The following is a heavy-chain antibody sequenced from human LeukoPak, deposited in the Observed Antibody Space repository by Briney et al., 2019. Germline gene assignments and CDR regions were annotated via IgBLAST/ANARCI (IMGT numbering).Heavy chain of an antibody. V-gene: IGHV3-23*01. J-gene: IGHJ4*02. CDR3: ARTGGGSGY. Sequence: GGSLRLSCTASGFTFSNNAMSWVRQAPGKGLEWVSGISGSGRGGSTYYAGSVKGRFTISRDNSKNTLYLQMNRLRVEDTAIYYCARTGGGSGYWGQGTLVTVSS. CDR2: ISGSGRGGST. CDR1: GFTFSNNA. D-gene: IGHD2-15*01.